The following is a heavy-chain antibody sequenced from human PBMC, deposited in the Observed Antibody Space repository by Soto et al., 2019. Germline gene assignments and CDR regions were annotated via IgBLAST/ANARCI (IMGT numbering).Heavy chain of an antibody. J-gene: IGHJ6*02. D-gene: IGHD3-9*01. V-gene: IGHV3-23*01. CDR2: ISGSGGST. CDR1: GFTFSSYA. Sequence: EVQLLESGGGLVQPGGSLRLSCAASGFTFSSYAMSWVRPAPGTGLEWVSAISGSGGSTYYADSVKGRFTISRDNSKNTLYLQMTSLRAEDTAVYYCAKGRLWDLTGRLAAYYYGMDVWGQGTTVTVSS. CDR3: AKGRLWDLTGRLAAYYYGMDV.